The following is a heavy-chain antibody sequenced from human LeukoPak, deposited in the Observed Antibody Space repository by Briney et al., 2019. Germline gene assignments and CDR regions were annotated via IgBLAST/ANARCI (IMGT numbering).Heavy chain of an antibody. V-gene: IGHV4-59*08. J-gene: IGHJ4*02. D-gene: IGHD7-27*01. Sequence: SETLSLTCTVSGGSISNYYWSWIRQTPGKRLEWIGYVYYSGSPSSNPSLESRVTISVDMSNIQLTLRLSAVTAADTGVYYCVSLQGRGDNYLDYWGQGTLVTVSS. CDR2: VYYSGSP. CDR1: GGSISNYY. CDR3: VSLQGRGDNYLDY.